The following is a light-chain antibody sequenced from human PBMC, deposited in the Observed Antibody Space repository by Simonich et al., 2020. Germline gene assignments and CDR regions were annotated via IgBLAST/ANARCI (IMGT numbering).Light chain of an antibody. Sequence: QSALTQPASVSGSPGQSITISCTGTSSEVGSYNLVSCYQQNPGKAPKLMIYEVSKQTSGVSNRFSGSKSGNTASLTISGLQAEDEADYYCCSYAGSSTVVFGGGTKLTVL. CDR2: EVS. V-gene: IGLV2-23*02. CDR3: CSYAGSSTVV. J-gene: IGLJ2*01. CDR1: SSEVGSYNL.